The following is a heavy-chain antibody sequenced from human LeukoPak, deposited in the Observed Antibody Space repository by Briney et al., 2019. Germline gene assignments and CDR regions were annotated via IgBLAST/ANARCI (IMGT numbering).Heavy chain of an antibody. V-gene: IGHV4-59*01. CDR2: IYYSGST. D-gene: IGHD1-14*01. CDR1: GGSISSYY. Sequence: PSETLSLTCTVSGGSISSYYWSWIRQPPGRGLEWIGYIYYSGSTSYNPSLKSRVTISLDTSKNQFSLKLSSVTAADTAVYYCAEGFRAPGDWFDPWGQGTLVTVSS. J-gene: IGHJ5*02. CDR3: AEGFRAPGDWFDP.